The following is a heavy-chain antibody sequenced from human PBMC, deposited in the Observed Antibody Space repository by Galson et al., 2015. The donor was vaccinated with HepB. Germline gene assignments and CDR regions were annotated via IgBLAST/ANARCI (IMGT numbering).Heavy chain of an antibody. D-gene: IGHD5-18*01. CDR2: INAGNGNT. J-gene: IGHJ4*02. CDR3: ARNSGYSYGSAEDY. CDR1: GYTFTSYA. Sequence: SVKVSCKASGYTFTSYAMHWVRPAPGQRLEWMGRINAGNGNTKYSQKFQGRVTITRDTSASTAYMELSSLRSEDTAVYYCARNSGYSYGSAEDYWGQGTLVTVSS. V-gene: IGHV1-3*01.